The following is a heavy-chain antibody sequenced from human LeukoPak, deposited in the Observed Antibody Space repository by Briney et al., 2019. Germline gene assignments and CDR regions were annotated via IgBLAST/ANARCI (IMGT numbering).Heavy chain of an antibody. Sequence: ASVKVSCKASGYTFTSYGISWVRQAPGQGLEWMGWISEFNGNTFTAQSFQGRLTMTTDTSARTFYMELRSLRSDDTAVYYCAMNRDCGGASCFHHWGQGTPVTVSS. J-gene: IGHJ4*02. CDR2: ISEFNGNT. D-gene: IGHD2-21*01. V-gene: IGHV1-18*01. CDR3: AMNRDCGGASCFHH. CDR1: GYTFTSYG.